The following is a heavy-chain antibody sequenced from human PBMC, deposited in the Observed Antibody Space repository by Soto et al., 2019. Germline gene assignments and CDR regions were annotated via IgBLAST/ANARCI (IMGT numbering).Heavy chain of an antibody. J-gene: IGHJ6*03. CDR1: GGTISSYY. Sequence: SETLSLTCTASGGTISSYYWSWIRQPPGKGLEWIGYIYYSGSTNYNPSLKSRVTISVDTSKNQFSLKLSSVTAADTAVYYCARRIATVTPIYYYYYMDVWGKGTTVTVSS. CDR3: ARRIATVTPIYYYYYMDV. D-gene: IGHD4-17*01. V-gene: IGHV4-59*08. CDR2: IYYSGST.